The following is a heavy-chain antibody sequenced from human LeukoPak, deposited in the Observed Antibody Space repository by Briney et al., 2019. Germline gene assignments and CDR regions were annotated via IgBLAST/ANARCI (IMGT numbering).Heavy chain of an antibody. V-gene: IGHV4-34*01. CDR1: GGSFSGYY. D-gene: IGHD5-18*01. CDR2: INHSGST. CDR3: ARTAMTYVPIDY. J-gene: IGHJ4*02. Sequence: SETLSLTCAVYGGSFSGYYWSWIRQPPGKGLEWIEEINHSGSTNYNPSLKSRVTISADTSKNQFSLKLSSVTAADTAVYYCARTAMTYVPIDYWGQGTLVTVSS.